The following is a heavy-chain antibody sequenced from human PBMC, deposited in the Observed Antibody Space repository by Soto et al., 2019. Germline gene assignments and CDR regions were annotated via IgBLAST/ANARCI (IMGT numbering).Heavy chain of an antibody. CDR1: GFTFSSYG. CDR2: ISYDGSNK. D-gene: IGHD3-10*01. J-gene: IGHJ5*02. CDR3: AKDSPYYYGSGSFENWFDP. Sequence: GGSLRLSCAASGFTFSSYGMHWVRQAPGKGLEWVAVISYDGSNKYYADSVKGRFTISRDNSKNTLYLQMNSLRAEDTAVYYCAKDSPYYYGSGSFENWFDPWGQGTLVTVSS. V-gene: IGHV3-30*18.